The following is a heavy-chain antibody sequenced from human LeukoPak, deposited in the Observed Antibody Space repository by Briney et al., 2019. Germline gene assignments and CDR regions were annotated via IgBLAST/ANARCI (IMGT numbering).Heavy chain of an antibody. CDR1: GFTFSSYG. V-gene: IGHV3-30*02. Sequence: PGGSLRLSCAASGFTFSSYGMHWVRQAPGKGLEWVAYIQYDGSNQQYADSVKGRFSISRDNSKNILYLQMNSLRAEDTAVYYCARGGIMVYAIAAFDIWGQGTMVTVSS. D-gene: IGHD2-8*01. J-gene: IGHJ3*02. CDR2: IQYDGSNQ. CDR3: ARGGIMVYAIAAFDI.